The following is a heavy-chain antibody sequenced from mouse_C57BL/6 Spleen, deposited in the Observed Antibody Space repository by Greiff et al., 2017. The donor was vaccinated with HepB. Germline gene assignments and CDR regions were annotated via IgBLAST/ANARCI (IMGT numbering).Heavy chain of an antibody. CDR1: GYTFTTYP. CDR3: ARGNYDYDGGYYFDY. J-gene: IGHJ2*01. D-gene: IGHD2-4*01. CDR2: FHPYNDDT. Sequence: VQLQQSGAELVKPGASVKMSCKASGYTFTTYPIEWMKQNHGKSLEWIGNFHPYNDDTKYNEKFKGKATLTVEKSSSTVYLELRRLTSDDSAVYYCARGNYDYDGGYYFDYWCQGTTLTVSS. V-gene: IGHV1-47*01.